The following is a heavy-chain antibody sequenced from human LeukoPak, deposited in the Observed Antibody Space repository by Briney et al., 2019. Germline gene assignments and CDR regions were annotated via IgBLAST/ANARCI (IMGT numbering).Heavy chain of an antibody. J-gene: IGHJ4*02. CDR3: ARSPYSGYDFDY. V-gene: IGHV1-69*01. Sequence: GASVKASCKASGGTFSSYAISWVRQAPGQGLEWMGGIIPIFGTANYAQKFQGRVTITADESTSSAYMELSSLRSEDTAVYYCARSPYSGYDFDYWGQGTLVTVSS. D-gene: IGHD5-12*01. CDR1: GGTFSSYA. CDR2: IIPIFGTA.